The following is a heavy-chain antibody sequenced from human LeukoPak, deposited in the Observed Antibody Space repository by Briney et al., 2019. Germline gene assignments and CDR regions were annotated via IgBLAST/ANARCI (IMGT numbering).Heavy chain of an antibody. Sequence: PGGSLRLSCAASEFTFSNYAMTWVRQAPGKGLEWVSGILDSGGSAYYADSVKGRFTISRDNSKNTLYLQMNSLRAEDMAVYYCAKEMSVWNYVRFFDYWGQGTLVTVSS. V-gene: IGHV3-23*01. J-gene: IGHJ4*02. CDR1: EFTFSNYA. CDR2: ILDSGGSA. D-gene: IGHD1-7*01. CDR3: AKEMSVWNYVRFFDY.